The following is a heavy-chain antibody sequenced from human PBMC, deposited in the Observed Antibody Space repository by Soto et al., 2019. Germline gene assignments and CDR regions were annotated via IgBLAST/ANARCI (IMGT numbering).Heavy chain of an antibody. CDR3: ARDYATHYYYGMDV. CDR1: GFTFSSYG. CDR2: IWYDGSNK. D-gene: IGHD5-12*01. Sequence: PVGSLRLSCAASGFTFSSYGMHWVRQAPGKGLEWVAVIWYDGSNKYYADSVKGRFTTSRDNSKNTLYLQMNSLRAEDTAVYYCARDYATHYYYGMDVWGQGTTVTVSS. J-gene: IGHJ6*02. V-gene: IGHV3-33*01.